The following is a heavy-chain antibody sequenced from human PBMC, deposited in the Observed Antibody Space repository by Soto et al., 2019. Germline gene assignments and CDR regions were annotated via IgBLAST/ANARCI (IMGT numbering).Heavy chain of an antibody. CDR3: AKSPGMYYYDSSGYYHYDY. CDR2: ISGSGVST. CDR1: GFTLSNYA. D-gene: IGHD3-22*01. Sequence: GGSLRLSCAGSGFTLSNYAMSWVRQAPGKGLEWVSAISGSGVSTYYADSVKGRFTISRDNSKNTLYLQMNSLRAEDTAVYYCAKSPGMYYYDSSGYYHYDYWGQGTLVTVSS. V-gene: IGHV3-23*01. J-gene: IGHJ4*02.